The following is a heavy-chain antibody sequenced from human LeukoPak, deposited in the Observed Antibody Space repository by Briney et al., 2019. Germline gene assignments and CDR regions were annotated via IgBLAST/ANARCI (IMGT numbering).Heavy chain of an antibody. CDR1: GYTFTGYY. CDR3: VYLWVGEFHLDY. D-gene: IGHD3-10*01. Sequence: ASVKVSCKASGYTFTGYYMHWVRQAPGQGLGWMGWINPDSGGTNYAQKFQGRVTMTRDTSISTAYLELSRLRSDDTAVYYCVYLWVGEFHLDYWGQGTLVTVSS. V-gene: IGHV1-2*02. J-gene: IGHJ4*02. CDR2: INPDSGGT.